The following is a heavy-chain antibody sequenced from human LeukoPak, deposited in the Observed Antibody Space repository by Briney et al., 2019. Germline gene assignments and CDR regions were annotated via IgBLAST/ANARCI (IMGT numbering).Heavy chain of an antibody. Sequence: ASVNVSCKASGYTFTSYGISWVRQAPGQGLEWMGWISAYNGNTNYAQKLQGRVTMTTDTSTSTAYMELRSLRSDDTAVYYCARVGGVVVAAGWFDPWGQGTLVTVSS. D-gene: IGHD2-15*01. V-gene: IGHV1-18*01. CDR1: GYTFTSYG. J-gene: IGHJ5*02. CDR2: ISAYNGNT. CDR3: ARVGGVVVAAGWFDP.